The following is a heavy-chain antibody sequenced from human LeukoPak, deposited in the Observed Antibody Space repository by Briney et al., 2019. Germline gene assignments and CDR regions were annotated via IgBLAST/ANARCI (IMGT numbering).Heavy chain of an antibody. CDR3: AKDRYSGLNTIDY. Sequence: PGGSLRLSCAVSEFTFSTYGMHWVRQAPGKGLEWVAVISYDGSYKFYADSVKGRFTISRDNSKSTLYLQMNSLRAEDTAVYYCAKDRYSGLNTIDYWGQGTLVTVSS. CDR1: EFTFSTYG. D-gene: IGHD6-13*01. V-gene: IGHV3-30*18. CDR2: ISYDGSYK. J-gene: IGHJ4*02.